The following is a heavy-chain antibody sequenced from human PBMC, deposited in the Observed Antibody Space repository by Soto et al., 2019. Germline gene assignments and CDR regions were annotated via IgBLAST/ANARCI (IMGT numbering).Heavy chain of an antibody. V-gene: IGHV3-23*01. D-gene: IGHD5-12*01. CDR1: GFTFGSYA. CDR2: ISGSGGST. J-gene: IGHJ4*02. Sequence: GGSLRLSCAASGFTFGSYAMSWVRQAPGKGLEWVSAISGSGGSTYYADSVKGRFTISRDDSKNTLYLQMNSLRAEDTAVYYCAKVRTHSGYDFDYWGQGTLVTVSS. CDR3: AKVRTHSGYDFDY.